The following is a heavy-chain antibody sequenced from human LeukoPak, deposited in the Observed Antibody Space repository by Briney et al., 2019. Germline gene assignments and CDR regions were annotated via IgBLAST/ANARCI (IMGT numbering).Heavy chain of an antibody. D-gene: IGHD6-13*01. CDR1: GFTFSDYY. CDR2: ISSSGDRT. Sequence: GGSLRLSCAASGFTFSDYYMSWIRQAPGKGLDCLSYISSSGDRTHHADSVKGRFTISRDNSKNTLYLQMNSLRAEDTAVYYCAKTHPGYSSSLLDYWGQGTLVTVSS. J-gene: IGHJ4*02. V-gene: IGHV3-23*01. CDR3: AKTHPGYSSSLLDY.